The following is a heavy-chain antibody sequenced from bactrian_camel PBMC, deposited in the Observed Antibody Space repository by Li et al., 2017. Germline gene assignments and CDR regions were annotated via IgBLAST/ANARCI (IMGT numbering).Heavy chain of an antibody. CDR1: RPQPQDTASLYTFDSAC. D-gene: IGHD2*01. CDR3: AAAKDPDANSRYFLFLGVRGDLGY. Sequence: QVQLVESGGGSVQAGGSLRLSCEASRPQPQDTASLYTFDSACMGWFRQAPGKEPEGVAAQRDAATYYADSVKGRFTISKDGAKNILNQQMNGLKPEDTAMYYCAAAKDPDANSRYFLFLGVRGDLGYWGQGTQVTVS. V-gene: IGHV3S55*01. CDR2: QRDAAT. J-gene: IGHJ6*01.